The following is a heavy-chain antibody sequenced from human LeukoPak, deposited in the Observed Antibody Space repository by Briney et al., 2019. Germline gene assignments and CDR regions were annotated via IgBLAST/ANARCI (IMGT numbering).Heavy chain of an antibody. Sequence: GGSLRLSCAASGFTFSSYWMHWVRHAPGKGLVWVSRISNDGGNTSYADSVKGRFTISRDNSKNTLYLQMNSLRAEDTAVYYCARPVTGAFDIWGQGTMVTVSS. CDR3: ARPVTGAFDI. V-gene: IGHV3-74*01. CDR2: ISNDGGNT. CDR1: GFTFSSYW. J-gene: IGHJ3*02. D-gene: IGHD1-14*01.